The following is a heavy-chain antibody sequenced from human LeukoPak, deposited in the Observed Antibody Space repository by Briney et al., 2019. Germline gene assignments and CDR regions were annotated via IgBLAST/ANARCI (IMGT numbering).Heavy chain of an antibody. CDR2: IYTSGST. V-gene: IGHV4-4*09. J-gene: IGHJ4*02. CDR1: GGSISSYY. CDR3: ARDAIAAAHSFDY. D-gene: IGHD6-13*01. Sequence: SEPLSLTCTVFGGSISSYYWSWIRQPPGKGLEWIGYIYTSGSTNYNPSLKSRVTISVDTSKNQFSLKLSSVTAADTAVYYCARDAIAAAHSFDYWGQGALVTVSS.